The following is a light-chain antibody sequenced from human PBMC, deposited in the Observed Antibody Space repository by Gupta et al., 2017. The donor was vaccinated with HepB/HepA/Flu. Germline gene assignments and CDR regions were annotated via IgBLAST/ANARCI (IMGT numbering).Light chain of an antibody. CDR1: QSIKYH. J-gene: IGKJ1*01. V-gene: IGKV1-39*01. Sequence: DIQMTQVPSSLSASVGDRVTITCRASQSIKYHLNWYQQKPGKVPKLLIYGVSSLQSGVPSRFSGSASGTDYILTISSLQPEDFATYYCQQSYSLRTFGQGTKVEMK. CDR3: QQSYSLRT. CDR2: GVS.